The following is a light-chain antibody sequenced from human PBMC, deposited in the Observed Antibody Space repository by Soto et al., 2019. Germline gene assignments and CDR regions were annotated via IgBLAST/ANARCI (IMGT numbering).Light chain of an antibody. CDR1: NIGHKS. V-gene: IGLV3-21*04. J-gene: IGLJ2*01. CDR2: YDN. CDR3: QVWDSSSDHVV. Sequence: SYELTQPPSVSVAPGKTASITCGGNNIGHKSEHWYQQKPGQAPELVISYDNDRPSGIPERFSGSNSGNTATLTISRVEAGDEADYYCQVWDSSSDHVVFGGGTKLTVL.